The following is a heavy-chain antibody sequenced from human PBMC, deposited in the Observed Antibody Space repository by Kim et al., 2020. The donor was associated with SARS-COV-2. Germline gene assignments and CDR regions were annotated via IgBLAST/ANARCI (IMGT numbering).Heavy chain of an antibody. CDR3: ARGGAAAGPPFDY. D-gene: IGHD6-13*01. Sequence: GGSLRLSCAASGFTVSSNYMSWVRQAPGKGLEWVSVIYSCGSTYYADSVKGRFTISRDNSKNTLYLQMNSLRAEDTAVYYCARGGAAAGPPFDYWGQGTLVTVSS. V-gene: IGHV3-53*01. CDR1: GFTVSSNY. CDR2: IYSCGST. J-gene: IGHJ4*02.